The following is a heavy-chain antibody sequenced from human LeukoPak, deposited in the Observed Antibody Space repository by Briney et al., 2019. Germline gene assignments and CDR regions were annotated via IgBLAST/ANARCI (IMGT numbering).Heavy chain of an antibody. CDR2: ISAYNGNT. Sequence: GASVKVSCKASGGTFSSYAISWVRQAPGQGLEWMGWISAYNGNTNYAQKLQGRVTMTTDTSTSTAYMELRSLRSDDTAVYYCARDPNSEYSSSWYWFDPWGQGTLVTVSS. V-gene: IGHV1-18*01. J-gene: IGHJ5*02. CDR3: ARDPNSEYSSSWYWFDP. CDR1: GGTFSSYA. D-gene: IGHD6-13*01.